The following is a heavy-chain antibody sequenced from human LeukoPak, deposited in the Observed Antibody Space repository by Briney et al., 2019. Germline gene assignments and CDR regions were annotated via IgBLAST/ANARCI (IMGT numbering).Heavy chain of an antibody. Sequence: EASVKVSCKASGYTFTSYDINWVRQATGQGLEWMGWMNPNSGNTGYAQKFQGRVTITRNTSISTAYMELSSLRSEDTAVYYCARTLHGIAAARIKPYYFDYWGQGTLVSVSS. CDR3: ARTLHGIAAARIKPYYFDY. V-gene: IGHV1-8*01. CDR1: GYTFTSYD. CDR2: MNPNSGNT. D-gene: IGHD6-13*01. J-gene: IGHJ4*02.